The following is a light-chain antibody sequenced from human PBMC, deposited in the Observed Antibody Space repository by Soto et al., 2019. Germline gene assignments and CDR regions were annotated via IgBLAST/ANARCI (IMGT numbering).Light chain of an antibody. Sequence: QSALTQPASVSGSPGQSITISCTGSGRDIGAYDYFCWYQQHPGQAPKLLIYGVQNRPSVVSYRFSASKSAFTASLTISRLQAEDDAHYSSSSDTTSYFYVFGTGTKLTVL. J-gene: IGLJ1*01. CDR2: GVQ. CDR1: GRDIGAYDY. V-gene: IGLV2-14*01. CDR3: SSDTTSYFYV.